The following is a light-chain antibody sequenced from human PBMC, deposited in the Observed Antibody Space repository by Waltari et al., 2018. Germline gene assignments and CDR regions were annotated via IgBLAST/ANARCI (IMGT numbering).Light chain of an antibody. CDR3: QSYDSSLSTSV. V-gene: IGLV1-40*01. CDR1: RSDIGTVYD. Sequence: SVLTQPPSVSGPPGQRVTISCTGSRSDIGTVYDFHWYQQLPGTAPKLLIYGNTNRPSGVPDRFSGTKSGTSASLAITGLQAEDEADYYCQSYDSSLSTSVFGGGTKLTVL. J-gene: IGLJ2*01. CDR2: GNT.